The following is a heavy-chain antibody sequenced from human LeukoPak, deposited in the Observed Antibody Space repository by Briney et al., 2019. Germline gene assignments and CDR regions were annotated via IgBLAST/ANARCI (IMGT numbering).Heavy chain of an antibody. CDR3: ARDGGWLQTQNHYYYHGMDV. V-gene: IGHV1-69*04. CDR2: IIPILDLA. CDR1: GGTLSTYG. J-gene: IGHJ6*02. D-gene: IGHD5-24*01. Sequence: SAKVSCKASGGTLSTYGITWVRQAPGQGLEWMGRIIPILDLANYAQKFQGRVTITADKSTRTVYMELSTLTSDDTAVYYCARDGGWLQTQNHYYYHGMDVWGQGTTVTVSS.